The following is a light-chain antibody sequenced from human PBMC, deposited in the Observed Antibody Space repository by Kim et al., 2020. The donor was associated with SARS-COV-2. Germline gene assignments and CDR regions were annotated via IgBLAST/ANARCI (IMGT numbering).Light chain of an antibody. V-gene: IGKV1-5*03. J-gene: IGKJ4*01. Sequence: DIQMTQSPSTLSASVGDRVTITCRASQSISSWLAWYQQKPGKAPKLLIYKASSLESGVPSRFSGSGSGTEFTLTISSLQPDDFATYYCQQYNNYPLTLGGGTKLEIK. CDR1: QSISSW. CDR2: KAS. CDR3: QQYNNYPLT.